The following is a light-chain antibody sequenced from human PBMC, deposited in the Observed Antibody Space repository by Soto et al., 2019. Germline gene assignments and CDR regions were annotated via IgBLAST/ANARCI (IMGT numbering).Light chain of an antibody. CDR3: SSYTDSSTYV. J-gene: IGLJ1*01. CDR2: QVT. V-gene: IGLV2-14*01. CDR1: SSDLAIYNY. Sequence: QSALRHPASVCWSPGHSITISCTGTSSDLAIYNYVSWYQQQPGKAPKLMIYQVTNRPSGVSNRFSGSRSGNTASLTISGLQAEDQADHYCSSYTDSSTYVFGTGTKVTVL.